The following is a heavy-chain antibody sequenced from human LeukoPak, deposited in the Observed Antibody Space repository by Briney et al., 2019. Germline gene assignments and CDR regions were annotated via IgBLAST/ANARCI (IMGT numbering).Heavy chain of an antibody. D-gene: IGHD5-18*01. J-gene: IGHJ4*02. CDR3: ARGAGEVAMGGYLDY. CDR2: ISYDGSNK. Sequence: GGSLRLSCAASGFTFSSYAMHWVRQAPGKGLEWVAVISYDGSNKYYADSVKGRFTISRDNSKNTLYLQMNSLRAEDTAVYYCARGAGEVAMGGYLDYWGQGTLVTVSS. CDR1: GFTFSSYA. V-gene: IGHV3-30-3*01.